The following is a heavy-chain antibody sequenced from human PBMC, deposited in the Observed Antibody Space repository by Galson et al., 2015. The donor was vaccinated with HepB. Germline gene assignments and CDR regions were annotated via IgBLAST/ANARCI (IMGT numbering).Heavy chain of an antibody. CDR3: ARGAAAVFELDAFDI. CDR2: INTNTGNP. V-gene: IGHV7-4-1*02. J-gene: IGHJ3*02. D-gene: IGHD6-13*01. Sequence: SVKVSCKASGYTFTSYAMNWVRQAPGQGLEWMGWINTNTGNPTYAQGFTGRFVFSLDTSVSTAYLQISSLKAEDTAVYYCARGAAAVFELDAFDIWGQGTMVTVSS. CDR1: GYTFTSYA.